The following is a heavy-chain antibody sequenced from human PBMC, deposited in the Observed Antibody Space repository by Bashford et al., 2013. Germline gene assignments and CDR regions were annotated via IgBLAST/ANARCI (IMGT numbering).Heavy chain of an antibody. V-gene: IGHV3-11*01. CDR2: ISSSGSTI. Sequence: RQAPGKGLEWVSYISSSGSTIYYADSVKGRFTISRDNAKNSLYLQVNSLRAEDTALYYCARGYSGYDGVFDYWGQGTLVTVSS. CDR3: ARGYSGYDGVFDY. J-gene: IGHJ4*02. D-gene: IGHD5-12*01.